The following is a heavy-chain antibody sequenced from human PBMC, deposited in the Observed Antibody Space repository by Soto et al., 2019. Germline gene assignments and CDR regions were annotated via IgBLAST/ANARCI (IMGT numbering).Heavy chain of an antibody. D-gene: IGHD3-22*01. Sequence: QVQLVQSGAEVKKPGSSVKVSCKASGGTFSSYAITWVRQAPGQGLEWMGGIIPIFGTANYAQKFQGRVTITADDSTSTAYMELSSLRSEDTAVYYCARDRGSSSGYYPYWFDPWGQGTLVTVSS. CDR1: GGTFSSYA. CDR2: IIPIFGTA. CDR3: ARDRGSSSGYYPYWFDP. J-gene: IGHJ5*02. V-gene: IGHV1-69*12.